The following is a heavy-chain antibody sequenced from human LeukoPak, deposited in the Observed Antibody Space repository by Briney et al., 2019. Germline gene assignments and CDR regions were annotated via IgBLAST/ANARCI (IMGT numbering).Heavy chain of an antibody. D-gene: IGHD2-15*01. V-gene: IGHV3-30*02. CDR1: GFTFSSHG. Sequence: GGSLRLSCAASGFTFSSHGMHWVRQTPAKGLEWVAFIRYDGSNKYYADSVKGRFTTSRDNSKNTLYLQMNSLSAEDTALYYCARDSYCSGGSCYGYFDYWGQGTLVTVSS. J-gene: IGHJ4*02. CDR2: IRYDGSNK. CDR3: ARDSYCSGGSCYGYFDY.